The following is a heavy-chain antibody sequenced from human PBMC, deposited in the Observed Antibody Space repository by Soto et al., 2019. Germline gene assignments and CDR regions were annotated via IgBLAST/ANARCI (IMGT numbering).Heavy chain of an antibody. CDR3: ARVPSSWSYRSYYFYGLDV. CDR2: ITSSSDTI. Sequence: EVQLVESGGGLVQPGGSLRLSCAASGFTFRTYSMNWVRQAPGKGLEWVSYITSSSDTIYYGDSVQGRFTISRDNARNSLYLQLNSLRDADTAVYYCARVPSSWSYRSYYFYGLDVWGQGTTVTVSS. V-gene: IGHV3-48*02. J-gene: IGHJ6*02. D-gene: IGHD1-26*01. CDR1: GFTFRTYS.